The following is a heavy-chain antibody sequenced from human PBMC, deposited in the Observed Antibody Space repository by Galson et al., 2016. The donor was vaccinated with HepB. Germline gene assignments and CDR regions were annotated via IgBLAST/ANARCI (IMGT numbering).Heavy chain of an antibody. CDR2: LLHDGTKE. Sequence: SLRLSCAGSGFSFRTYAMHWVRQAPGKGLQWVAALLHDGTKEEYAESAKGRFTISRDNSNNTVFLQMNNLRTDDTALYYCAKDRYGSGTNYLDLWGQGALVTVSS. CDR3: AKDRYGSGTNYLDL. J-gene: IGHJ4*02. V-gene: IGHV3-30*18. CDR1: GFSFRTYA. D-gene: IGHD3-10*01.